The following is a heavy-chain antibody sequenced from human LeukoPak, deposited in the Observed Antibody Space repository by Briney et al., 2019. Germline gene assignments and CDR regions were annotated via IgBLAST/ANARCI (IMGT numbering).Heavy chain of an antibody. CDR3: AKLEDDYYDSSGYRAEYFQH. V-gene: IGHV3-23*01. J-gene: IGHJ1*01. D-gene: IGHD3-22*01. Sequence: GGSLRLSCTASDFAFTSSGMSWVRQAPGKGLEWVSAISGSGGSTYYADSVKGRFTISRDNSKNTLYLQMNSLRAEDTAVYYCAKLEDDYYDSSGYRAEYFQHWGQGTLVTVSS. CDR2: ISGSGGST. CDR1: DFAFTSSG.